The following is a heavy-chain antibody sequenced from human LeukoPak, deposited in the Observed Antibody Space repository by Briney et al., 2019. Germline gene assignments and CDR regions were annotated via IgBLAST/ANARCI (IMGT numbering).Heavy chain of an antibody. CDR1: GASISSGGYS. J-gene: IGHJ4*02. CDR3: ARDRYGDHTYFDY. D-gene: IGHD4-17*01. V-gene: IGHV4-30-2*01. CDR2: IYHSGST. Sequence: PSQTLSLTCTVSGASISSGGYSWSWIRQPPGKGLEWIGYIYHSGSTYYNPSLKSRVTISVDRSKNQFSLKLSSVTAADTAVYYCARDRYGDHTYFDYWGQGTLVTVSS.